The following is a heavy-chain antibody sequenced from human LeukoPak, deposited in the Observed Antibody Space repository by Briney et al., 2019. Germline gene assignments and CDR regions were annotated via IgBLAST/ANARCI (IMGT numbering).Heavy chain of an antibody. V-gene: IGHV3-30*04. J-gene: IGHJ3*02. CDR2: ISYDGSNK. CDR3: ARARATRHAFDI. Sequence: GGSLRLSCAASGFTLSSYAMHWVRQAPGKGLEWVAVISYDGSNKYYADSVKGRFTISRDNSKNTLYLQMNSLRAEDTAVYYCARARATRHAFDIWGQGTMVTVSS. CDR1: GFTLSSYA. D-gene: IGHD5-24*01.